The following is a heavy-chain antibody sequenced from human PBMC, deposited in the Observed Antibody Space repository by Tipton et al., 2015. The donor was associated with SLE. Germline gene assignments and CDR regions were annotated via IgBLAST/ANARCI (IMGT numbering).Heavy chain of an antibody. V-gene: IGHV4-30-4*01. Sequence: LRLSCTVSGGSISSGDYYWCWIRQPPGKGLEWIGYIYYSGSTYYNPSLKSRVTISVDTSKNQFSLKLSSVTAADTAVYYCARARWYSSGSAMGDAFDIWGQGTMVTVSS. CDR2: IYYSGST. CDR1: GGSISSGDYY. CDR3: ARARWYSSGSAMGDAFDI. D-gene: IGHD6-19*01. J-gene: IGHJ3*02.